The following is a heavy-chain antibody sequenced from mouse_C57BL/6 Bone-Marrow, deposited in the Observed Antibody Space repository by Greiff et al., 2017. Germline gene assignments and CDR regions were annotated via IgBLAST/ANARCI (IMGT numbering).Heavy chain of an antibody. D-gene: IGHD1-1*01. CDR3: AREVLLRYPWYFDV. Sequence: QVQLQQSGAELVRPGASVKLSCKASGYTFTDYYINWVKQRPGQGLEWIARIYPGSGNTYYNEKFKGKATLTAEKSSSTAYMQLSSLTSEDSAVYFCAREVLLRYPWYFDVWGTGTTVTVSS. CDR2: IYPGSGNT. V-gene: IGHV1-76*01. J-gene: IGHJ1*03. CDR1: GYTFTDYY.